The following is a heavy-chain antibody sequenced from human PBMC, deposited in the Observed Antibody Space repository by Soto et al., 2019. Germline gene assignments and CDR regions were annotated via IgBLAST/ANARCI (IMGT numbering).Heavy chain of an antibody. CDR2: IYSGGST. CDR1: GFTVSSNY. J-gene: IGHJ6*02. V-gene: IGHV3-53*04. CDR3: AGVGGDPYDYYYYGMDV. Sequence: EVQLVESGGGLVQPGGSLRLSCAASGFTVSSNYMSWVRQAPGKGLEWVSVIYSGGSTYYADSVKGRFTISRHNSKNTLYLQMNSRRAEDTAVYYCAGVGGDPYDYYYYGMDVWGQGTTVTVSS. D-gene: IGHD2-21*02.